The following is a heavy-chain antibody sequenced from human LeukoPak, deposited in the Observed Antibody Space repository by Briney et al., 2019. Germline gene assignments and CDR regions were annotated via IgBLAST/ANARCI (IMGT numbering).Heavy chain of an antibody. CDR2: ISGSGGST. Sequence: PGGSLRLSCAASGFTFSSYAMSWVRQAPGKGLEWVSAISGSGGSTYYADSVKGRFTISRDNSKNTLYLQMNSLRAEDTAVYYCARGWFGELLPNHDAFDIWGQGTIVTVS. V-gene: IGHV3-23*01. D-gene: IGHD3-10*01. CDR3: ARGWFGELLPNHDAFDI. CDR1: GFTFSSYA. J-gene: IGHJ3*02.